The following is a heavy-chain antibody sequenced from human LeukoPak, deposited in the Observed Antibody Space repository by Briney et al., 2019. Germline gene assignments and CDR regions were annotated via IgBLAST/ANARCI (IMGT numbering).Heavy chain of an antibody. CDR2: ISSSSSYI. J-gene: IGHJ4*02. CDR1: GFTFSTYS. CDR3: ARGHYDILTAYHY. V-gene: IGHV3-21*01. Sequence: SGGSLRLSCAASGFTFSTYSMNWVRQAPGKGLEWVSSISSSSSYIYYADSVKGRFTISRDNAKNSLYLQMNSLRAEDTAVYYCARGHYDILTAYHYWGQGTLVTVSS. D-gene: IGHD3-9*01.